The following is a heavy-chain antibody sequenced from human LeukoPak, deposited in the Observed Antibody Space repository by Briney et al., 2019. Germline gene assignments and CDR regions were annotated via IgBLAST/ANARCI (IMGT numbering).Heavy chain of an antibody. CDR2: IRYDGSNK. D-gene: IGHD4-11*01. CDR1: GFTFSSHG. Sequence: GGSLRPSCAASGFTFSSHGMHWVRQAPGKGLEWVAFIRYDGSNKYYADSVKGRFTISRDNSKNTLYLQMNSLRAEDTAVYYCAKDLYSNYVGHFDYWGQGTLVTVSS. CDR3: AKDLYSNYVGHFDY. J-gene: IGHJ4*02. V-gene: IGHV3-30*02.